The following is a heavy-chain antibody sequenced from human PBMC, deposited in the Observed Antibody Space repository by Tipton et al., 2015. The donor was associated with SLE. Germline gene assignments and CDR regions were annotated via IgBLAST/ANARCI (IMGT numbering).Heavy chain of an antibody. V-gene: IGHV4-59*07. CDR1: GGSISSYY. Sequence: TLSLTCTASGGSISSYYWSWIRQPPGKGLEWIGYVYYSGSTNYNPSLKSRVTISVDTSKNQFSLKLSSVTAADTAVYYCASWAWGGYFDYWGQGTLVTVSS. CDR3: ASWAWGGYFDY. D-gene: IGHD3-16*01. CDR2: VYYSGST. J-gene: IGHJ4*02.